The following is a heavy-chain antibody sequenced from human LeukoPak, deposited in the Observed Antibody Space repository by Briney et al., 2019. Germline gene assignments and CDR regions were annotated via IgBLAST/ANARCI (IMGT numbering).Heavy chain of an antibody. Sequence: ASVKVSCKASGGTFSSYAISWVRQAPGQGLEWMGGIIPIFGTANYAQKFQGRVTITADESTSTAYMELSRLRSDDTAVYYCARDFRGAIAWDFSYYFDYWGQGTLVTVSS. CDR3: ARDFRGAIAWDFSYYFDY. V-gene: IGHV1-69*13. CDR2: IIPIFGTA. CDR1: GGTFSSYA. D-gene: IGHD1-26*01. J-gene: IGHJ4*02.